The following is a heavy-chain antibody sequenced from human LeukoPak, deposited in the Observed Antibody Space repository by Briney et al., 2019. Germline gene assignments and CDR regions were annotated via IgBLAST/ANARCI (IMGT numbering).Heavy chain of an antibody. CDR1: GYNFTNYW. D-gene: IGHD2/OR15-2a*01. Sequence: HGESLKISCKGSGYNFTNYWIGWVRQMPGKGLEWMGIIYPNNSNAKYSPSFQCQVTISADKSITTAYLQWSSLEASDTAMYYCARQPSNKGDFWGQGTRVTVSS. CDR3: ARQPSNKGDF. J-gene: IGHJ4*02. CDR2: IYPNNSNA. V-gene: IGHV5-51*01.